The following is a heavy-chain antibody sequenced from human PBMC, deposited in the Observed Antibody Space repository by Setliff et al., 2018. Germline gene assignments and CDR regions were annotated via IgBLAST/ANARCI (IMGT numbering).Heavy chain of an antibody. CDR1: GESFSNNY. V-gene: IGHV4-34*01. CDR2: SDHGGNT. D-gene: IGHD6-13*01. CDR3: ERVNPWYSSTIYYYEIDV. Sequence: SETLSLTCSVYGESFSNNYWSWIRQSPGKGLEWIGESDHGGNTTIHPSLKSRLTMSVDTSKNQFSLKLTSVTAADTAVYYCERVNPWYSSTIYYYEIDVWGQGTTVTVSS. J-gene: IGHJ6*02.